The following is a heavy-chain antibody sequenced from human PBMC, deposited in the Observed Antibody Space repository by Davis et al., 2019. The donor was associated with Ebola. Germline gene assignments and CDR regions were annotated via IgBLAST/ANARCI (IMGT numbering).Heavy chain of an antibody. Sequence: GESLKISCAASGFTFSSYAMSWVRQAPGKGLEWVSAISGSGGSTYYADSVKGRFTISRDNSKNTLYLQMNNLRAEDTAVYYCAKDPVIGYSSGWYPQYYFDYWGQGTLVTVSS. J-gene: IGHJ4*02. CDR2: ISGSGGST. CDR3: AKDPVIGYSSGWYPQYYFDY. V-gene: IGHV3-23*01. D-gene: IGHD6-19*01. CDR1: GFTFSSYA.